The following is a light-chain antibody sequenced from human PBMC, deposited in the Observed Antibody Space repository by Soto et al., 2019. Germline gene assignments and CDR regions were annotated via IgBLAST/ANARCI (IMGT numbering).Light chain of an antibody. J-gene: IGLJ1*01. CDR3: SSYTSSTTVYV. CDR2: DVT. V-gene: IGLV2-14*01. CDR1: SSDVGDYNY. Sequence: QSALTQPASVSGSPGHSITISCTGTSSDVGDYNYVSWYQQYPGKAPKLMIYDVTNRPSGVSNRFSGSKSGNTASLTISGLQAEDEADYYCSSYTSSTTVYVFGTGTKLTVL.